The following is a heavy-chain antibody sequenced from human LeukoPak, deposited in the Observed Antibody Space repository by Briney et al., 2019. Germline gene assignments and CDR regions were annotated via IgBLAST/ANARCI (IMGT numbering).Heavy chain of an antibody. Sequence: GRSLRLSCAASGFTFSTYAIHWVRQAPGKGLEWVAVISYDGSNKYYAASVKGRFTISRDNSKNTVHLQMNSLRAEDTAVYYCAREEWYYFDYWGQGTLVTVSS. CDR3: AREEWYYFDY. CDR1: GFTFSTYA. V-gene: IGHV3-30-3*01. CDR2: ISYDGSNK. D-gene: IGHD3-3*01. J-gene: IGHJ4*02.